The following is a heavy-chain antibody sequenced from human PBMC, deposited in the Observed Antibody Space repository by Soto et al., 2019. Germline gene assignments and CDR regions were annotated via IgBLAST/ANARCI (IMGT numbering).Heavy chain of an antibody. CDR1: GFTFSSYS. J-gene: IGHJ3*02. Sequence: GGSLRLSCAASGFTFSSYSMNWVRQAPGKGLEWVSSISSSSSYIYYADSVKGRFTISRDNAKNSLYLQMNSLRAEDTAVYYCARDFLKGSPGAFDIWGQGTMVTVSS. CDR3: ARDFLKGSPGAFDI. V-gene: IGHV3-21*01. CDR2: ISSSSSYI. D-gene: IGHD3-3*01.